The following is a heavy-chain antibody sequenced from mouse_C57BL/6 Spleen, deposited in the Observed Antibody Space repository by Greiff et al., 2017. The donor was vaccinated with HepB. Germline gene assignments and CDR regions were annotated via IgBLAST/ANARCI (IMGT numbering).Heavy chain of an antibody. Sequence: VKLMESGPELVKPGASVKISCKASGYAFSSSWMNWVKQRPGKGLEWIGRIYPGDGDTNYNGKFKGKATLTAEKSSSTAYMQLSSLTSEDSAVYFCARGRTNWDYAMDYWGQGTSVTVSS. CDR1: GYAFSSSW. D-gene: IGHD4-1*01. V-gene: IGHV1-82*01. CDR2: IYPGDGDT. CDR3: ARGRTNWDYAMDY. J-gene: IGHJ4*01.